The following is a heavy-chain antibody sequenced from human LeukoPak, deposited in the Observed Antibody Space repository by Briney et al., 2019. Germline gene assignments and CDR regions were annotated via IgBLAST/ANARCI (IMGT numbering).Heavy chain of an antibody. J-gene: IGHJ5*02. D-gene: IGHD1-7*01. V-gene: IGHV1-46*01. CDR1: GYTFTSYY. CDR3: ARAADNNWNYVWFDP. CDR2: INPSGGST. Sequence: ASVKVSCKASGYTFTSYYMHWVRQAPGQGLEWMGIINPSGGSTSYAQKLQGRVTMTTDTSTSTAYMELRSLRSDDTAVYYCARAADNNWNYVWFDPWGQGTLVTVSS.